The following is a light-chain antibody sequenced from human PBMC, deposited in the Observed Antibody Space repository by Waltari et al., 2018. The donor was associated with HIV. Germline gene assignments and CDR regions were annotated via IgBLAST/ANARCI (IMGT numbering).Light chain of an antibody. CDR2: KAS. V-gene: IGKV1-5*03. Sequence: DIQMTQSPSTLSASVGDRVTITCRARQAISTWLAWYQQKPGKAPKLLIYKASALESGVPSRFSGSGSGTEFTLTISGLQPDDFATYYCQHYNSYPFGQGTKLEVK. CDR3: QHYNSYP. J-gene: IGKJ2*01. CDR1: QAISTW.